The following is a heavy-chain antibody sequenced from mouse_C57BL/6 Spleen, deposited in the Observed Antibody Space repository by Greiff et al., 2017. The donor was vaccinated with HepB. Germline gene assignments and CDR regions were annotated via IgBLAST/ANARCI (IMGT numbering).Heavy chain of an antibody. D-gene: IGHD2-10*01. V-gene: IGHV5-17*01. CDR1: GFTFSDYG. CDR3: ATYYGNYNYYAMDY. Sequence: DVMLVESGGGLVKPGGSLKLSCAASGFTFSDYGMHWVRQAPEKGLEWVAYISSGSSTIYYADTVKGRFTISRDNAKNTLFLQMTSLRSEDTAMYYCATYYGNYNYYAMDYWGQGTSVTVSS. J-gene: IGHJ4*01. CDR2: ISSGSSTI.